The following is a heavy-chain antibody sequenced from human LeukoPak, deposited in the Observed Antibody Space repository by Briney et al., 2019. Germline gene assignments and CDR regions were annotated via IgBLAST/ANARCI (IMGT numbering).Heavy chain of an antibody. CDR1: GFTFSDHY. V-gene: IGHV3-72*01. CDR2: TRNKANSYTT. D-gene: IGHD6-19*01. Sequence: VGSLRLSCAASGFTFSDHYMDWVRQAPGKGLEWVGRTRNKANSYTTEYAASVKGRFTISRDDSKNSLYLQMNSLKTEDTAVYYCARPIAVAGTEYFDLWGRGTLVTVSS. J-gene: IGHJ2*01. CDR3: ARPIAVAGTEYFDL.